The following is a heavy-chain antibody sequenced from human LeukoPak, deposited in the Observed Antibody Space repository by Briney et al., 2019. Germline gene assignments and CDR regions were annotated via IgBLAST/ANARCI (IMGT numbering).Heavy chain of an antibody. D-gene: IGHD6-13*01. J-gene: IGHJ4*01. V-gene: IGHV4-39*01. CDR3: ASDKGYSNNYFDY. CDR1: GGSIRTTGYY. Sequence: SETLSITCTVSGGSIRTTGYYWAWIRQPPGKGLEWIASIYYSGSTYYNSSLKSRVTISVDTSRNQFSLKLSSVTAADTALYYCASDKGYSNNYFDYWGQGTLVTVSS. CDR2: IYYSGST.